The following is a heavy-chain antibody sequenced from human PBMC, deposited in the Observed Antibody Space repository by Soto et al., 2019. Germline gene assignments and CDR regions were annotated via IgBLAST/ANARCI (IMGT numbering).Heavy chain of an antibody. CDR2: GSYSGTT. CDR3: ARGATVTQYDY. V-gene: IGHV4-61*01. D-gene: IGHD4-17*01. J-gene: IGHJ4*02. CDR1: GFSVSSGSFY. Sequence: QVQLQESGPGLVKPSETLSLPCTVSGFSVSSGSFYWAWIRQPPGKGLEWIGFGSYSGTTNYKPSLKSRVTISVDTSRSQISLKVSSLTAADTAVYYCARGATVTQYDYWGQGTLVTVSS.